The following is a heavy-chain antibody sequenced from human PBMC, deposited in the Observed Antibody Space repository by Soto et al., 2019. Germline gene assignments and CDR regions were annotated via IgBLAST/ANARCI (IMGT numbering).Heavy chain of an antibody. CDR3: ARHFVAVVIKGWGY. CDR2: TYYNGNA. CDR1: GGSIDRSNYY. D-gene: IGHD3-10*01. Sequence: PSETLSLTCNVSGGSIDRSNYYWDWLRQPPGKGLEWIGTTYYNGNAYYNPSLRSRVSISVDTSKNQFSLKLISVTAADTVVYYCARHFVAVVIKGWGYWGQGKLVTVSS. J-gene: IGHJ4*02. V-gene: IGHV4-39*01.